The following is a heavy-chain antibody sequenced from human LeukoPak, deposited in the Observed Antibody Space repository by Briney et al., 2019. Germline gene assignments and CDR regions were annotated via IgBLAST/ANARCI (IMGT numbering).Heavy chain of an antibody. D-gene: IGHD5-24*01. CDR2: INNGGSTT. CDR3: ARRAPTRYFDY. CDR1: GFTFSSYW. Sequence: GGSLRLSCAASGFTFSSYWMHWVRQAPGKGLVWISAINNGGSTTAYADSVKGRFTISRDNAKNTLYLQMNSLRAEDTAVYYCARRAPTRYFDYWGQGTLVTVSS. J-gene: IGHJ4*02. V-gene: IGHV3-74*01.